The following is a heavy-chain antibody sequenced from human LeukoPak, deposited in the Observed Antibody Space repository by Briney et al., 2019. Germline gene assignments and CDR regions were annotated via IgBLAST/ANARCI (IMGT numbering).Heavy chain of an antibody. Sequence: GGSLRLSCAASGFTFSSYGMHWVRQAPGKGLEWVAFIRYDGSNKYYADSVKGRFTISRDNSKNTLYLQMNSLRAEGTAVYYCAKDISSSWYGDYFDYWGQGTLVTVSS. D-gene: IGHD6-13*01. CDR2: IRYDGSNK. J-gene: IGHJ4*02. V-gene: IGHV3-30*02. CDR3: AKDISSSWYGDYFDY. CDR1: GFTFSSYG.